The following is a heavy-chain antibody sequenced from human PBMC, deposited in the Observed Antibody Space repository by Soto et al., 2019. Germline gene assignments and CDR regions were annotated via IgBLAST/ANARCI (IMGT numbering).Heavy chain of an antibody. Sequence: ASVKVSCKASGYTFTSYDINWVRQATGQGLEWMGWMNPNSGNTGYAQKFQGRVTMTRNTSISTAYLELSSLRSEDTAVYYCARGSWLRYFPNAHRGQGSLVTVSS. V-gene: IGHV1-8*01. CDR3: ARGSWLRYFPNAH. D-gene: IGHD3-9*01. CDR1: GYTFTSYD. J-gene: IGHJ4*02. CDR2: MNPNSGNT.